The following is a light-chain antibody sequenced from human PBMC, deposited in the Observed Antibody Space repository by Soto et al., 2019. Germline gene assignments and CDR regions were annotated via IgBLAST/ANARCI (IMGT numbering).Light chain of an antibody. J-gene: IGKJ1*01. CDR3: MHGTHWPWT. CDR2: EVS. CDR1: QSLIHSDGSTY. Sequence: DVVMTQSPLSLPVTLGQPASISCRSSQSLIHSDGSTYLSWFQQRPGQSPRRLIYEVSDRGSGVPDRFSGSGSGTDFTLKISRVEAEDVGVYYCMHGTHWPWTFGQGTEVEIK. V-gene: IGKV2-30*02.